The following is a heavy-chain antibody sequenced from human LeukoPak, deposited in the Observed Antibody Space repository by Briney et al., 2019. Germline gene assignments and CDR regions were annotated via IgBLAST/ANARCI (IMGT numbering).Heavy chain of an antibody. V-gene: IGHV1-46*01. J-gene: IGHJ4*02. Sequence: ASVKVSCKASGYTFTSNYVHWVRQAPGQGLEWMGIINPSGGSTSNAQKFQGRVTMTRDTSTSTVYMELSSLRSEDTAVYYCARETLRSRTFDYWGQGTLVTVSS. CDR2: INPSGGST. CDR1: GYTFTSNY. CDR3: ARETLRSRTFDY. D-gene: IGHD1-26*01.